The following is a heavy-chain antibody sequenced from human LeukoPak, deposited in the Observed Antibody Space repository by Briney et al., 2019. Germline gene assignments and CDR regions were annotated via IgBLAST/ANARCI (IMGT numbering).Heavy chain of an antibody. CDR2: IYTSGST. J-gene: IGHJ4*02. CDR3: ARDAVGRGSYYFGY. D-gene: IGHD1-26*01. Sequence: SQTLSLTCTVSGGSISSGSYYWSWIRQPAGEGLEWIGRIYTSGSTNYNPSRKSRVTISVDTSKNQFSLKLSSVTAADTAVYYCARDAVGRGSYYFGYWGQGTLVTVSS. CDR1: GGSISSGSYY. V-gene: IGHV4-61*02.